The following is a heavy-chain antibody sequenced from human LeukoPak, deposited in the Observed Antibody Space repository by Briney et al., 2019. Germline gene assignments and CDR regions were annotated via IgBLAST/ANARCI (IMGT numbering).Heavy chain of an antibody. V-gene: IGHV3-9*03. CDR2: ISWNSGSI. J-gene: IGHJ6*03. CDR1: GFTFDDYA. D-gene: IGHD4-17*01. Sequence: GRSLRLSCAASGFTFDDYAMHWVRQAPGKGLEWVSGISWNSGSIGYADSVKGRFTISRDNAKNSLYLQMNSLRAEDMALYYCAKGTSGGDYGEYYYMDVWGKGTTVTVSS. CDR3: AKGTSGGDYGEYYYMDV.